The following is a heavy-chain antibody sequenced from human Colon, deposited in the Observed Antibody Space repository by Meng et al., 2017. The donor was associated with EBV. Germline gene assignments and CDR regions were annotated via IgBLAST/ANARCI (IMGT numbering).Heavy chain of an antibody. D-gene: IGHD4-17*01. CDR2: INHSGST. CDR1: GGFFGGYY. CDR3: ARRTTVNLRSFDS. V-gene: IGHV4-34*01. Sequence: QDQLQQGGRGLLKRPETLSLPCAVAGGFFGGYYWSWIRQAPGKGLEWIGEINHSGSTKLNPSLERRVSISVDTSENQVSLKLTSVTAADTAVYYCARRTTVNLRSFDSWGQGTLVTVSS. J-gene: IGHJ4*02.